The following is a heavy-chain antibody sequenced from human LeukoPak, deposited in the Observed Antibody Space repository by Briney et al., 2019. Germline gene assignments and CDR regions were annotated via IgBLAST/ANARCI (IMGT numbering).Heavy chain of an antibody. J-gene: IGHJ5*02. CDR2: IYYSETT. D-gene: IGHD3-10*01. Sequence: PSETLSLTCTVSGGSISSSSYYGGWIRQPPGKGLEGIGSIYYSETTYYNPSPKSRVTISVDTSTHQFSLRLSSVTAADTAVYYCARQRYYGSGSYSLNWFDPWGQGTLVTVSS. CDR1: GGSISSSSYY. V-gene: IGHV4-39*01. CDR3: ARQRYYGSGSYSLNWFDP.